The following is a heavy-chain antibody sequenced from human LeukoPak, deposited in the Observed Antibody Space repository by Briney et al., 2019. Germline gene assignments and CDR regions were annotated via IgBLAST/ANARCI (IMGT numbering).Heavy chain of an antibody. J-gene: IGHJ6*03. Sequence: GGSLRLSCAASGFTFSSYWMSWVRQAPGKGLERVANIKQDGSEKYYVDSVKGRFTISRDNAKNSLYLQMNSLRAEDTAVYYCARVRCSGGSCYQDYYYYMDVWGKGTTVTVSS. CDR3: ARVRCSGGSCYQDYYYYMDV. CDR1: GFTFSSYW. D-gene: IGHD2-15*01. V-gene: IGHV3-7*01. CDR2: IKQDGSEK.